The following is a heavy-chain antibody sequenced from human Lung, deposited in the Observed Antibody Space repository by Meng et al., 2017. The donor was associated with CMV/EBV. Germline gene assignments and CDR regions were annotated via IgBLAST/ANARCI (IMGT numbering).Heavy chain of an antibody. J-gene: IGHJ5*02. CDR2: ISSGGTSR. CDR1: VFTFSSYE. Sequence: TCTTTVFTFSSYEMNWVRQAPGKGLEWISYISSGGTSRYYADSVKGRFSISIDNAKNSLYLQMNSLRVEDTALYYWTRGSASWSEYNWFDPWGQGXLVTVSS. V-gene: IGHV3-48*03. D-gene: IGHD6-13*01. CDR3: TRGSASWSEYNWFDP.